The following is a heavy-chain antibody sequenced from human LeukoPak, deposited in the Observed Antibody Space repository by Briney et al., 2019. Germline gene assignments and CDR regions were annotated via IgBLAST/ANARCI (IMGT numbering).Heavy chain of an antibody. CDR1: GFTFSSVS. CDR3: ARGRSGYYSDY. CDR2: ISSTSTST. J-gene: IGHJ4*02. Sequence: GGSLRLSCAASGFTFSSVSMNWVRQAPGKGLEWVSYISSTSTSTYYADSAKGRFTISRDNAQNSLYLQMNSLGDDDTAVYYCARGRSGYYSDYWGQGTLVTVSS. D-gene: IGHD3-22*01. V-gene: IGHV3-48*02.